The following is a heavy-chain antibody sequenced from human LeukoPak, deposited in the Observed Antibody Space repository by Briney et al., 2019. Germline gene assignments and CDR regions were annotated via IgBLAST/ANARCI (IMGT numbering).Heavy chain of an antibody. CDR3: ARSCRILDIVATIRARLGGNGFDI. V-gene: IGHV4-34*01. CDR2: INHSGST. D-gene: IGHD5-12*01. J-gene: IGHJ3*02. Sequence: PSETLSLTCAMYGGPFSGYYWSWIRQPPGKGLEWIGEINHSGSTNYNPSLKSRVTISIDTSKNQFSLKLSSVTAADKAVYYCARSCRILDIVATIRARLGGNGFDIWGQGTMVTVSS. CDR1: GGPFSGYY.